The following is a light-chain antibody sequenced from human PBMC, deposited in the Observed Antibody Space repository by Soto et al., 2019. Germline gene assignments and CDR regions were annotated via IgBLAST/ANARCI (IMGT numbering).Light chain of an antibody. J-gene: IGKJ4*01. CDR3: QQYYNWLT. V-gene: IGKV3-15*01. Sequence: EIVMTQSPATLSVSPGERGTLSCRASQSVKSNLAWYQQKPGQAPRLLIYDASTRATDIPARFSGSGSGTEFTLTISSLQSEDFAVYYCQQYYNWLTFGGGTRWIS. CDR2: DAS. CDR1: QSVKSN.